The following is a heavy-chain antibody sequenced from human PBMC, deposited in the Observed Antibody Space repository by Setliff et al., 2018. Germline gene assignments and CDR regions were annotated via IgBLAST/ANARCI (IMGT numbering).Heavy chain of an antibody. J-gene: IGHJ6*02. CDR3: ARPSGWPRGDYYYGMDV. Sequence: GESLKISCKGSGYSFTSYWIGWVRQMPGKGLEWMGIIYPGDSDTRYSPSFQGQVTISADKSIRTAYLQWSSLKASDTAMYYCARPSGWPRGDYYYGMDVWGQGTTVTVSS. CDR1: GYSFTSYW. D-gene: IGHD6-19*01. V-gene: IGHV5-51*01. CDR2: IYPGDSDT.